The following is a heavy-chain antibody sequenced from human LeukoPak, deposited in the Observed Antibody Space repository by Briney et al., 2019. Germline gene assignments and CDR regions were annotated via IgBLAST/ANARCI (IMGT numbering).Heavy chain of an antibody. CDR2: IWYDGSNK. V-gene: IGHV3-33*01. CDR3: ATSGSYYRFEY. CDR1: GFTFSSYG. J-gene: IGHJ4*02. D-gene: IGHD1-26*01. Sequence: GGSLRLSCAASGFTFSSYGMHWGRQAPGKGLEWVAVIWYDGSNKYYADSVKGRFTISRDNSKNTLYLQMNSLRAEDTAVYYCATSGSYYRFEYWGQGTLVTVSS.